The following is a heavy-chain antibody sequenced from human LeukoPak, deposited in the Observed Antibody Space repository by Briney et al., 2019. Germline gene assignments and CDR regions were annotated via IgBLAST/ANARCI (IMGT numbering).Heavy chain of an antibody. D-gene: IGHD3-22*01. Sequence: ASVKVSCKASGYTFTGYYMHWVRQAPGQGLEWMGWINPNSGGTNYAQKFQGRVTMTRDTSISTAYMELSRLRSDDTAVYYCARGFYYDSSGYYYDSIPPNDAFDIWGQGTVVTVSS. J-gene: IGHJ3*02. CDR1: GYTFTGYY. V-gene: IGHV1-2*02. CDR2: INPNSGGT. CDR3: ARGFYYDSSGYYYDSIPPNDAFDI.